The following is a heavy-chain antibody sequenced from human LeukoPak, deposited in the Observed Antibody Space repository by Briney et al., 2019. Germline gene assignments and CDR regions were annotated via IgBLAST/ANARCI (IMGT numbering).Heavy chain of an antibody. CDR1: GFTFSNYG. D-gene: IGHD3-10*01. CDR2: ISYDGSNK. V-gene: IGHV3-30*18. CDR3: AKRFGESPAGGFDI. Sequence: GRSLRLSCAVSGFTFSNYGMHWVRRAPGKGLEWVAVISYDGSNKYYADSVKGRFTISRDNSKNTLYLQMNSLRTEDTAVYYCAKRFGESPAGGFDIWGQGTMVADSS. J-gene: IGHJ3*02.